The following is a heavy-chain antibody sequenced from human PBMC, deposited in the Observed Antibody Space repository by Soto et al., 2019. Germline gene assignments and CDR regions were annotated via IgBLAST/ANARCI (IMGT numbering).Heavy chain of an antibody. J-gene: IGHJ4*02. V-gene: IGHV4-28*01. Sequence: QVQLQESGPGLVKPSDTLSLTCAVSGYSISSSNWWGWIRQPPGKGLEGIGYIYYRGTTYYNPSLQGPVTLSVDTSKNQFSLELTSVTAVDTAVYYCARREIQGPIDYWGQGTLVTVSS. CDR2: IYYRGTT. CDR1: GYSISSSNW. D-gene: IGHD1-26*01. CDR3: ARREIQGPIDY.